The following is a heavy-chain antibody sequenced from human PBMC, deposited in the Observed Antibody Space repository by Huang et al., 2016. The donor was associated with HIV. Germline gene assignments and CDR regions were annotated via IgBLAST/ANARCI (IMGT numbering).Heavy chain of an antibody. D-gene: IGHD4-17*01. V-gene: IGHV5-51*01. CDR2: IFTDDSDN. J-gene: IGHJ4*02. CDR3: ARHEDGDYIDY. CDR1: GYTFTDYW. Sequence: EVQLVQSGAEVKKPGESVKISCKASGYTFTDYWIGWVRQMPGKGLEWRGIIFTDDSDNRYSPSFQGQVTFAVDTSASTAYLQWSSLTASDTAIYYCARHEDGDYIDYWGQGTLVTVSS.